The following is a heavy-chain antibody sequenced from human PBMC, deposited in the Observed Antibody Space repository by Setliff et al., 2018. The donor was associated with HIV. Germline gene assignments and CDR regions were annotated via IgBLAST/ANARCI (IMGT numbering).Heavy chain of an antibody. CDR3: ARPPLLNYYDSSGYSHDAFDI. D-gene: IGHD3-22*01. V-gene: IGHV1-69*05. CDR1: GGTFSSYT. Sequence: WASVKVSCKASGGTFSSYTISWVRQAPGQGLEWMGGIIPIFGTANFAQKFQGRVTITTDESTSTAYMELSSLRSEGTAMYYCARPPLLNYYDSSGYSHDAFDIWGQGTMVTVSS. CDR2: IIPIFGTA. J-gene: IGHJ3*02.